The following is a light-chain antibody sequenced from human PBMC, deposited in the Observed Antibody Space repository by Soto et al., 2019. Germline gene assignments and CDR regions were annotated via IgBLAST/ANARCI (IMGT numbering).Light chain of an antibody. V-gene: IGKV3-15*01. CDR3: QQYYDWPPYT. CDR2: DAF. Sequence: EIVMTQSPATLSVSPGERVTLSCRASQSINTNLAWYQQKSGQAPSLLIYDAFTRATGIPARFSGSGSGTKFTLTISSLQSEDFAVYYCQQYYDWPPYTFGQGTKLEIK. CDR1: QSINTN. J-gene: IGKJ2*01.